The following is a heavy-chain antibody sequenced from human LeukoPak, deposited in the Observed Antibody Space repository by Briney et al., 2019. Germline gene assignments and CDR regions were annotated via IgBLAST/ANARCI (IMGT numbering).Heavy chain of an antibody. CDR2: IIPILGIA. J-gene: IGHJ3*02. V-gene: IGHV1-69*04. Sequence: ASVKVSCKASGGTFSSYAISWVRQAPGQGLEWMGRIIPILGIANYAQKFQGRVTITADKSTSTAYMELSSLRSEDTAVYYCARPEGNQPDDAFDIWGQGTMVTVSS. D-gene: IGHD1-14*01. CDR3: ARPEGNQPDDAFDI. CDR1: GGTFSSYA.